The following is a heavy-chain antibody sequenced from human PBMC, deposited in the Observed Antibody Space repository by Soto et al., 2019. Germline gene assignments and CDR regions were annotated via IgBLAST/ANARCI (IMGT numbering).Heavy chain of an antibody. CDR2: IIPILGTA. V-gene: IGHV1-69*11. D-gene: IGHD6-19*01. CDR1: GVTFSTST. Sequence: VQLVQSGAEVRKPGSSVKVSCQVSGVTFSTSTIPWVRQAPGQGLEWMGSIIPILGTAKSTQKFHGRVTITADESASVAYMELSSLTSEDTAGYYCASAGFVSGWNEFFGMDVWGQGTTGTFSS. J-gene: IGHJ6*02. CDR3: ASAGFVSGWNEFFGMDV.